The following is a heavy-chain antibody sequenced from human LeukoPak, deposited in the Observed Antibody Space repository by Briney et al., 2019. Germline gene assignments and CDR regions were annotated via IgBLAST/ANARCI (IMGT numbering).Heavy chain of an antibody. J-gene: IGHJ4*02. CDR1: GFTFSNYV. CDR2: ISYDGSNK. CDR3: AGVWYYDILTGVDY. V-gene: IGHV3-30*04. Sequence: GGSLRLSCAASGFTFSNYVMHWVRQAPGKGLEWVAVISYDGSNKYYADSVKGRLTISRDNSKNTLYLQMSSLRAEDTAVYYCAGVWYYDILTGVDYWGQGTLVTVSS. D-gene: IGHD3-9*01.